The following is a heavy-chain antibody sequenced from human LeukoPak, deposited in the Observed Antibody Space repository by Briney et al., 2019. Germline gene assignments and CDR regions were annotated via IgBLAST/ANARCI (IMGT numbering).Heavy chain of an antibody. CDR2: IYHSGST. CDR1: GGSISSSHHY. J-gene: IGHJ6*03. Sequence: SETLSLTCTVSGGSISSSHHYWGWIRQLPGKGLEWIGTIYHSGSTFSNPSLKSRVTISVDTSRNQFSLKLSSVTAADTALYYCARERANGAGSYYYYYFMDVWGKGTTVTVSS. CDR3: ARERANGAGSYYYYYFMDV. V-gene: IGHV4-39*07. D-gene: IGHD3-10*01.